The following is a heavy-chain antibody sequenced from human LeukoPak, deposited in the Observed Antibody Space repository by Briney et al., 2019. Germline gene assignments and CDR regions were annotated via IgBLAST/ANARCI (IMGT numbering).Heavy chain of an antibody. Sequence: SETLSLTCTVSGGSISSSSYYWGWIRQPPGKGLEWIGSIYYSGSTYYNPSLKSRVTISVDTSKNQFSLKLSSVTAADTAVYYCARATNYYYYYMDVWGKGTTVTVSS. CDR2: IYYSGST. V-gene: IGHV4-39*07. J-gene: IGHJ6*03. CDR3: ARATNYYYYYMDV. CDR1: GGSISSSSYY. D-gene: IGHD1-26*01.